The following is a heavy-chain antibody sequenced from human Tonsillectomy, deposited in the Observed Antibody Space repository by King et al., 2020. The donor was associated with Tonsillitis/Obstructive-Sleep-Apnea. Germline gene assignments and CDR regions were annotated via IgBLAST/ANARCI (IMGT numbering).Heavy chain of an antibody. CDR3: ARERAWGYCSSTSCYRGGFDY. V-gene: IGHV4-34*01. CDR1: GGSFSGYY. Sequence: VQLQQWGAGLLKPSETLSLTCAAYGGSFSGYYWSWIRQPPGKGLEWIGEINHSGGTNYNPSLKSRVTISVDTSKNQFSLKLSSVTAADTAVYYCARERAWGYCSSTSCYRGGFDYWGQGTLVTVSS. D-gene: IGHD2-2*02. CDR2: INHSGGT. J-gene: IGHJ4*02.